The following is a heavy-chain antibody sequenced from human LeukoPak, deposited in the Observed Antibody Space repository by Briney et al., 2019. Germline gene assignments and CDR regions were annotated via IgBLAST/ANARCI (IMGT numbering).Heavy chain of an antibody. Sequence: HPGGSLRLSCAASGFTFSSYSMNWVRQAPGKGLEWVSSISRSATTIYYADSVKGRFTISRDNAKNSLYLQMNSLRAEDTAVYYCARVGVFSSSWLLHWGQGTLVTVSS. CDR2: ISRSATTI. CDR3: ARVGVFSSSWLLH. V-gene: IGHV3-48*04. D-gene: IGHD6-13*01. CDR1: GFTFSSYS. J-gene: IGHJ4*02.